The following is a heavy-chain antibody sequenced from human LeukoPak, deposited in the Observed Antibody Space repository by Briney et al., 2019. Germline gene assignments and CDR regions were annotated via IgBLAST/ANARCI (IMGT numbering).Heavy chain of an antibody. D-gene: IGHD2-21*02. CDR1: GYTFTNYH. CDR3: ARTTSMTASGYDY. CDR2: INPDTGDE. J-gene: IGHJ4*02. Sequence: GASVKVSCKASGYTFTNYHINWVRQASGQGLEWMTWINPDTGDEGYARKFQDRVTITTDTSISTAYMELSSLSSEDTAVYFCARTTSMTASGYDYWGQGTLVTVSS. V-gene: IGHV1-8*03.